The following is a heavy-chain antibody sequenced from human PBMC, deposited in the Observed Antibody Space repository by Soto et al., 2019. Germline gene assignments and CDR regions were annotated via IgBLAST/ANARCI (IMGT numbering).Heavy chain of an antibody. J-gene: IGHJ6*02. V-gene: IGHV3-33*01. Sequence: GGSLRLSCAASGFTFSSYGMHWVRQAPGKGLEWVAVIWYDGSNKYYADSVKGRFTISRDNSKNTLYLQMNSLRAEDTAVYYCARDMCSSTSCYIPYYGMDVWGQGTTVTVSS. D-gene: IGHD2-2*02. CDR1: GFTFSSYG. CDR2: IWYDGSNK. CDR3: ARDMCSSTSCYIPYYGMDV.